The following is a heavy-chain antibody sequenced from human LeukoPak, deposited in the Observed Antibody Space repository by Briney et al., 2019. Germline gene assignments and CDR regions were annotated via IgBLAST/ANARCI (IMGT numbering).Heavy chain of an antibody. Sequence: SETLSLTCTVSGGSISSYYWSWIRQPPGKGLEWIGYIYYSGSTNYDPSLKSRVTISVDTSKNQFSLKLSSVTAADTAVYYCARAPDDVSCGYYIEYYYMDVWGIGTTVTVSS. D-gene: IGHD3-3*01. J-gene: IGHJ6*03. CDR1: GGSISSYY. CDR3: ARAPDDVSCGYYIEYYYMDV. CDR2: IYYSGST. V-gene: IGHV4-59*01.